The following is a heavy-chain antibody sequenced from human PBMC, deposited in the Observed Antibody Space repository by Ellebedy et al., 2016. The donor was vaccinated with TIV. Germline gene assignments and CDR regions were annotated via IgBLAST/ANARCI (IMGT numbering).Heavy chain of an antibody. J-gene: IGHJ4*02. V-gene: IGHV3-30-3*01. CDR1: GFTVNKNY. D-gene: IGHD6-19*01. CDR3: ARGDLGGIAVPGTVDY. Sequence: PGGSLRLSCAASGFTVNKNYMSWVRQAPGKGLEWVSFISFDGTSKYYADSVKGRFTISRDNSKNTLYLQMNSLRAEDTAVYYCARGDLGGIAVPGTVDYWGQGTLVTVSS. CDR2: ISFDGTSK.